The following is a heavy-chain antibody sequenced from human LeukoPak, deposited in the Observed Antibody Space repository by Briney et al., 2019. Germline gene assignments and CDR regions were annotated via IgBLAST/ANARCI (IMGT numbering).Heavy chain of an antibody. J-gene: IGHJ4*02. D-gene: IGHD2-2*01. CDR1: GFTFGSYA. CDR3: AKDHTYCSSTSCYVDYFDY. Sequence: GGSLRLSCAASGFTFGSYAMSWVRQAPGKGLEWVSAISGSGGSTYYADSVKGRFTISRDNSKNTLYLQMNSLRAEDTAVYYCAKDHTYCSSTSCYVDYFDYWGQGTLVTVSS. CDR2: ISGSGGST. V-gene: IGHV3-23*01.